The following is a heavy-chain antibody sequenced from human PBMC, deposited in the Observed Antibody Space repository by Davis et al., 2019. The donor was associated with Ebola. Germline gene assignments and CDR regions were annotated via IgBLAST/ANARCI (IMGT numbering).Heavy chain of an antibody. J-gene: IGHJ4*02. CDR1: GFTFSSYA. CDR2: IYSGGST. Sequence: GESLKISCAASGFTFSSYAMHWVRQAPGKGLEWVSVIYSGGSTYYADSVKGRFTISRHNSKNTLYLQMNSLRAEDTAVYYCAREGRVGSGSFDYWGQGTLVTVSS. D-gene: IGHD3-10*01. V-gene: IGHV3-53*04. CDR3: AREGRVGSGSFDY.